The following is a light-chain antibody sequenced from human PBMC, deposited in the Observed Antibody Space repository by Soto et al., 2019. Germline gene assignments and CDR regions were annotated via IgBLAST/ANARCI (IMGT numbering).Light chain of an antibody. CDR2: AVT. CDR3: CSYAGTTTWV. CDR1: SSDVGGYNY. Sequence: QSALTQPASVSGSPGQSITISCTGTSSDVGGYNYVSWYQQHPGKAPKLMIYAVTDRPSGVSSRFSGSKSGNTASLTISGVQAEDEADYYCCSYAGTTTWVFGGGTKLTVL. V-gene: IGLV2-23*02. J-gene: IGLJ2*01.